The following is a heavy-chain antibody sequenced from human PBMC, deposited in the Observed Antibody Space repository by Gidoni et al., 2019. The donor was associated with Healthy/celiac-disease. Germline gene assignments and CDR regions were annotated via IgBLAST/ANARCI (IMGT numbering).Heavy chain of an antibody. CDR1: GYSISSGYY. V-gene: IGHV4-38-2*02. CDR2: IYHSGST. J-gene: IGHJ4*02. D-gene: IGHD1-7*01. Sequence: QVQLQESGPGLVKPSETLSLTCTVSGYSISSGYYWGWIRQPPGKGLEWIGSIYHSGSTYYNPSLKRRVTISVDTSKNQFSLKLSSVTAADTAVYYCARGNWNYGGAQYYWGQGTLVTVSS. CDR3: ARGNWNYGGAQYY.